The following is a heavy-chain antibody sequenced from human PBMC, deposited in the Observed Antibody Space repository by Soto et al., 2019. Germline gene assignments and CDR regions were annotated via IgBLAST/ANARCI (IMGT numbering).Heavy chain of an antibody. J-gene: IGHJ4*02. CDR3: PKATTHSGWFNPFDS. V-gene: IGHV3-23*01. D-gene: IGHD6-19*01. CDR2: LSGSGTST. CDR1: GFSFVNYA. Sequence: PGGSLRLSCAASGFSFVNYAMNWVRQAPGKGLEWVSGLSGSGTSTYYADSVKGRFTISRDNSRDTLFLQMNSLTSDDTAVYYCPKATTHSGWFNPFDSWGQGALVAVSS.